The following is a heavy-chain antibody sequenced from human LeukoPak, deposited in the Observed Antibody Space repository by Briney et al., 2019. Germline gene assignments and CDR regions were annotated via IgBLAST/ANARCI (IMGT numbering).Heavy chain of an antibody. V-gene: IGHV4-39*01. CDR2: IYYSGST. CDR1: GGSLSSSSFY. J-gene: IGHJ4*02. CDR3: VRQENDVLTGYYLNY. D-gene: IGHD3-9*01. Sequence: PSETLSLTCTVSGGSLSSSSFYWGWIRQPPGKGLEWIGSIYYSGSTYYNPSLKGRVTISVDTSKDQFSLKLSSVTAADTSVYYCVRQENDVLTGYYLNYWGQGTLVTVSS.